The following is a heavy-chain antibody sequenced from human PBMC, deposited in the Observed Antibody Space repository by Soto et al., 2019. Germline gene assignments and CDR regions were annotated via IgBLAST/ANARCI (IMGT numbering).Heavy chain of an antibody. J-gene: IGHJ3*02. Sequence: GGSLRLSCAASGFTFGSYAMSWVRQAPGKGLEWVSAISGSGASTYYADSVKGRFTISRDNSKNTLYLQMNGLRAEDTALYYCAKPTPGTSFAFDIWGQGTMVTVSS. CDR3: AKPTPGTSFAFDI. V-gene: IGHV3-23*01. CDR2: ISGSGAST. D-gene: IGHD1-7*01. CDR1: GFTFGSYA.